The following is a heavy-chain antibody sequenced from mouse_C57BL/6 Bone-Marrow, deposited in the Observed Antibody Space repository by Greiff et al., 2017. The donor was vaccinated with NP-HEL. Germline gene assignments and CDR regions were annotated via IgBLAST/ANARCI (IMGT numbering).Heavy chain of an antibody. J-gene: IGHJ2*01. CDR3: ARYNGNYLYYFDY. V-gene: IGHV1-81*01. CDR2: IYPRSGNT. Sequence: QVQLQQSGAELARPGASVKLPCKASGYTFTSYGISWVKQRTGQGLEWIGEIYPRSGNTYYNEKFKGKATLTADKSSSTAYMELRSLTSEDSAVYFCARYNGNYLYYFDYWGQGTTLTVSS. CDR1: GYTFTSYG. D-gene: IGHD2-1*01.